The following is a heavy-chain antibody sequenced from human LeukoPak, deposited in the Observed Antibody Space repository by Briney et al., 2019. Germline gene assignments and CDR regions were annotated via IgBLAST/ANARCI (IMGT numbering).Heavy chain of an antibody. CDR1: GGSISSYY. J-gene: IGHJ5*02. D-gene: IGHD2-2*01. V-gene: IGHV4-59*01. CDR3: ARGNGWVCSSTSCYNWFDP. CDR2: IYYSGST. Sequence: PSETLSLTCTVSGGSISSYYCSWIRQPPGKGLEWIGYIYYSGSTNYNPSLKSRVTISVDTSKNQFSLKLSSVTAADTAVYYCARGNGWVCSSTSCYNWFDPWGQGTLVTVSS.